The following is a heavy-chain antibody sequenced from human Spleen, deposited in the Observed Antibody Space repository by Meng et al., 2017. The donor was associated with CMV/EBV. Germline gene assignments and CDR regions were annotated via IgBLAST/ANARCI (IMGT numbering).Heavy chain of an antibody. CDR2: IAHDGSKD. CDR3: ARPELTRYYGMDV. D-gene: IGHD1-7*01. Sequence: GESLKISCAASGFSFSRDAMHWVRQAPGKGLEWVAVIAHDGSKDYFADSVKGRFTISRDNAEDSLFLQMNSLRAEDTAVYYCARPELTRYYGMDVWGQGTTVTVSS. CDR1: GFSFSRDA. V-gene: IGHV3-30-3*01. J-gene: IGHJ6*02.